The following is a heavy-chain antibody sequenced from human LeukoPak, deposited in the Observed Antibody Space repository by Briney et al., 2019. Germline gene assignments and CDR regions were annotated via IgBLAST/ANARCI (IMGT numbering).Heavy chain of an antibody. J-gene: IGHJ4*02. CDR1: GDSNRSSSYS. CDR3: ARRGDLLSPPKQAFDS. D-gene: IGHD3-10*01. V-gene: IGHV4-39*01. CDR2: VFYSGST. Sequence: PSETLPLSCTLSGDSNRSSSYSCGWVRQPPGKGLEWIGNVFYSGSTHYNPSLKSRFTISIDSSKNQFSLQLSSVTAADSDVYYCARRGDLLSPPKQAFDSWGQGTLVTVSS.